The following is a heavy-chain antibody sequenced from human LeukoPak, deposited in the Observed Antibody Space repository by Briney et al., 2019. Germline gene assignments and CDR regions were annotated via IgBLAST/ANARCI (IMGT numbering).Heavy chain of an antibody. J-gene: IGHJ4*02. CDR1: GGTFSSYA. D-gene: IGHD5-24*01. CDR3: ARVRDGYSHFDY. CDR2: IIPIFGTA. V-gene: IGHV1-69*01. Sequence: ASVKVSCKASGGTFSSYAISWVRQAPGQGLEGMGGIIPIFGTANYAQKFQGRVTITADESTSTAYMELSSLRSEDTAVYYCARVRDGYSHFDYWGQGTLVTVSS.